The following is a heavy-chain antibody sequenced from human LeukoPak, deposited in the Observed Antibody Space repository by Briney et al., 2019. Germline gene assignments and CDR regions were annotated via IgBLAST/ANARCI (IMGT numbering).Heavy chain of an antibody. J-gene: IGHJ4*02. CDR3: ARERAAPAATIGWYFDY. Sequence: SETLSLTCTVSGGSFNNYYWNWIRQPPGKGLEWIGYISYSGRTNYNPSLKSRVTISLDMSKNQFSLRLNSVTAADTAVYYCARERAAPAATIGWYFDYWGPGSLVPVSS. V-gene: IGHV4-59*01. D-gene: IGHD2-15*01. CDR2: ISYSGRT. CDR1: GGSFNNYY.